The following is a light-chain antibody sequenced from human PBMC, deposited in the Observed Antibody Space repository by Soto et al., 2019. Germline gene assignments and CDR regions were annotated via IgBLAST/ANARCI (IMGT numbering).Light chain of an antibody. Sequence: QSALTQPRSVSGSPGQSVTISCTGTSSDVGGYNYVSWYQQHPSKAPKLMIYDVSNRPSGVPDRFSGSKSVNTASLTISALQAEDEADYYCCSYAGSYTWVFGGGTKLTVL. V-gene: IGLV2-11*01. CDR2: DVS. J-gene: IGLJ3*02. CDR3: CSYAGSYTWV. CDR1: SSDVGGYNY.